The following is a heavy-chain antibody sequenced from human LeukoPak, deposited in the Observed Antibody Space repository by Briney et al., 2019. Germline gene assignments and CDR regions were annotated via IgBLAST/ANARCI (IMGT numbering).Heavy chain of an antibody. V-gene: IGHV4-34*01. CDR3: ARGWRYSSGWYDY. D-gene: IGHD6-19*01. J-gene: IGHJ4*02. Sequence: PSETLSLTCAVYGGSFSGYYWSWIRQPPVKGLEWIGEINHSGSTNYNPSLKSRVTISVDTSKNQFSLKLSSVTAADTAVYYCARGWRYSSGWYDYWGQGTLVTVSS. CDR1: GGSFSGYY. CDR2: INHSGST.